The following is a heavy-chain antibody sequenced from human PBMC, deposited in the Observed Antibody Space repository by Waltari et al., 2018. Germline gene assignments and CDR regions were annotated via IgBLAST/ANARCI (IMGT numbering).Heavy chain of an antibody. CDR2: IIPIFGTA. V-gene: IGHV1-69*05. Sequence: QVQLVQSGAEVKKPGSSVKVSCKASGGTFSSYAISWVRQAPGQGLEWMGGIIPIFGTANYAQKFQGRVTITTDESTSTAYMELSSLRSEDTAVYYCAREGAVAGTGDGAFDIWGQGTMVTVSS. D-gene: IGHD6-19*01. CDR3: AREGAVAGTGDGAFDI. J-gene: IGHJ3*02. CDR1: GGTFSSYA.